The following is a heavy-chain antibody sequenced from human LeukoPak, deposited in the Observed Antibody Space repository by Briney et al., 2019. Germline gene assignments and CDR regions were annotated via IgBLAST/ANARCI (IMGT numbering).Heavy chain of an antibody. CDR1: GGTFSSYT. V-gene: IGHV1-69*02. Sequence: GSSVKVSCKASGGTFSSYTISWVRQAPGQGLEWMGRIIPILGIANYAQKFQGRVTITADKSTSTAYMELSSLRSEDTAVYYCARAIAYCGGDCYGRVGTFDYWGQETLVTVSS. J-gene: IGHJ4*02. CDR2: IIPILGIA. CDR3: ARAIAYCGGDCYGRVGTFDY. D-gene: IGHD2-21*01.